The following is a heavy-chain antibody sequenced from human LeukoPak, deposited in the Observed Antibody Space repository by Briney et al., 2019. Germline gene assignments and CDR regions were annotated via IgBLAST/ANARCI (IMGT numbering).Heavy chain of an antibody. J-gene: IGHJ6*02. CDR1: GGSISSYY. Sequence: PSETLSLTCTVSGGSISSYYWSWIRQPPRKGPDLLCHIYFSGSTDYNPSLRSRATISLDTSKNQFSLRLTSVTAADTAVYYCARSYDNRGYFYYGMDVWGQGTTVTVSS. D-gene: IGHD2-15*01. CDR3: ARSYDNRGYFYYGMDV. CDR2: IYFSGST. V-gene: IGHV4-59*08.